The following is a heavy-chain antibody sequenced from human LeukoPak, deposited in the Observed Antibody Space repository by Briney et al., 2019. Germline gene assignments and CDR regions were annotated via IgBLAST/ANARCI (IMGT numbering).Heavy chain of an antibody. V-gene: IGHV4-59*01. CDR1: GVSISSYY. CDR3: ARDIAAAGYFDY. D-gene: IGHD6-13*01. Sequence: PSETLSLTCTVSGVSISSYYCSWIRQPPGKGLEWIGYIYYSGSTNYNPSLKSRVTTSVDTSKNQFSLKLSSVTAADTAVYYCARDIAAAGYFDYWGQGTLVTVSS. J-gene: IGHJ4*02. CDR2: IYYSGST.